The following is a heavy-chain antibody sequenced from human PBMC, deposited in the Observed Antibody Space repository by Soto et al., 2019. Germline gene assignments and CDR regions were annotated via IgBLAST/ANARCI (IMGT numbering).Heavy chain of an antibody. D-gene: IGHD7-27*01. V-gene: IGHV1-3*04. CDR2: INTGYGNT. J-gene: IGHJ4*02. CDR1: GYTFSSYA. CDR3: ARDTGDGTFDF. Sequence: ASVKVSCKASGYTFSSYAMHWVRQAPGQRLEWMGWINTGYGNTKSSQKFQDRVTISRDTSASTAYMELTSLRSEDTAVYYCARDTGDGTFDFWGQGTLVTVSS.